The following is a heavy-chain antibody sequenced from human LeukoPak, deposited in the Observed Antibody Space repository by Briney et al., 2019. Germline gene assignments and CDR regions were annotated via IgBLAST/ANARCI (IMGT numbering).Heavy chain of an antibody. CDR3: ARAPSLYGSGSYYTPYYYYGMDV. D-gene: IGHD3-10*01. Sequence: SETLSLTCAVYGGSFSGYYWSWIRQPPGKGRGWIGEIHHSGSTNYNPSLKSRVTISVDTSKNQFSLKLSSVTAAYTAVYYCARAPSLYGSGSYYTPYYYYGMDVWGKGTTVTVSS. CDR1: GGSFSGYY. CDR2: IHHSGST. V-gene: IGHV4-34*01. J-gene: IGHJ6*04.